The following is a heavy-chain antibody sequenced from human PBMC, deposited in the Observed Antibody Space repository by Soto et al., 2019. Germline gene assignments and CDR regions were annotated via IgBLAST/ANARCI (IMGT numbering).Heavy chain of an antibody. Sequence: QVQLVESGGGVVQPGRSLRLSCAASGFPFTSYGMHWVRECPDKGLEWVAIISYDGSDKYYADSVKGRFTISRDNSKNTLYLQMNSLRPEDTALYYCVGGQYYFDYRGQGTLVIVSS. CDR1: GFPFTSYG. D-gene: IGHD3-10*01. J-gene: IGHJ4*02. CDR2: ISYDGSDK. CDR3: VGGQYYFDY. V-gene: IGHV3-30*03.